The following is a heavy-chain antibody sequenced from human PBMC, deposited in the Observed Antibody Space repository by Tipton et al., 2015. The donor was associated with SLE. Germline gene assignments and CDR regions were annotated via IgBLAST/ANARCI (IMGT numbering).Heavy chain of an antibody. V-gene: IGHV1-2*02. CDR3: SFGWGSPSRAFDV. J-gene: IGHJ3*01. Sequence: QVQLVQSGPEVKKPGASVKVSCKASGYTFTGYYIHWVRQAPGQGIEWMGWIDPNSGDTNYAQNFQGRVTMTRDTSISTAYMELSRLRSDDTALYYCSFGWGSPSRAFDVWGQGTMVTVSS. CDR1: GYTFTGYY. D-gene: IGHD6-19*01. CDR2: IDPNSGDT.